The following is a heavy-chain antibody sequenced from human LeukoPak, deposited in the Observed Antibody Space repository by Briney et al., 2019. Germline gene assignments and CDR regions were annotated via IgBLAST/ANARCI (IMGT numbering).Heavy chain of an antibody. D-gene: IGHD2-15*01. CDR2: IYYSGST. J-gene: IGHJ4*02. CDR1: GGSISSYY. Sequence: TSETLSLTCTVSGGSISSYYWSWIRQPPGKGLEWIGYIYYSGSTNYNPSLKSRVTISVDTSKNQFSLKLSSVTAADTAVYYCARAYCSGGSCYSDYWGQGTLVTVSS. CDR3: ARAYCSGGSCYSDY. V-gene: IGHV4-59*01.